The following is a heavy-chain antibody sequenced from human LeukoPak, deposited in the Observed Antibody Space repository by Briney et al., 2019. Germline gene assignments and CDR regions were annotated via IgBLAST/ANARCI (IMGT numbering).Heavy chain of an antibody. CDR3: ATKRHYDRSGFFYPFDY. D-gene: IGHD3-22*01. Sequence: GGSLRLSCAASGFTFSSYGMHWVRQAPGKGLEWVALIWYDGSNKYYADSVKGRFIISRDNSKNTLFLQMNSLRVEDTAVYYCATKRHYDRSGFFYPFDYWGQGTLVIVSS. V-gene: IGHV3-33*03. J-gene: IGHJ4*02. CDR1: GFTFSSYG. CDR2: IWYDGSNK.